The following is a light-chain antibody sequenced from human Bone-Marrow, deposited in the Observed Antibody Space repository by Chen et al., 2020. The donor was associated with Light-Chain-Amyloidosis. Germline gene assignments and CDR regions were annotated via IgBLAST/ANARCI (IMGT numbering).Light chain of an antibody. V-gene: IGLV2-14*01. CDR3: SSYTITNTLV. CDR2: EVT. CDR1: SSAVGGDNH. J-gene: IGLJ1*01. Sequence: QSALTQPASVSGSPGQSITISCTRTSSAVGGDNHVSWYQQHPDKAPKLMIYEVTTRPSWVPDRCSGSKSDNTASRTISGLQTEDEADYFCSSYTITNTLVFGSGTRVTVL.